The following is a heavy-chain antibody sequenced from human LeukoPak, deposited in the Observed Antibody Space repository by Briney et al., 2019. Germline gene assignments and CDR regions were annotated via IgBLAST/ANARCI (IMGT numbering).Heavy chain of an antibody. CDR2: INTDGSST. D-gene: IGHD1-26*01. Sequence: PGGSLRLSCAASGFTFSSYWMHWVRQAPGKGLVWVSRINTDGSSTSYADSVKGRFTISRDNAQNSLYLQMNSLRAEDTAIYCCVRDRGTYRPIDYWGQGTLVTVSS. V-gene: IGHV3-74*01. CDR3: VRDRGTYRPIDY. CDR1: GFTFSSYW. J-gene: IGHJ4*02.